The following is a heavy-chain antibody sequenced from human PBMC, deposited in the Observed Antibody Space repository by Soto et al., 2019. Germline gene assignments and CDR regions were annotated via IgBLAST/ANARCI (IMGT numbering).Heavy chain of an antibody. V-gene: IGHV1-58*01. CDR2: IVVGSGNT. CDR3: AEAPLYSGSYYDYFDY. J-gene: IGHJ4*02. Sequence: SVKVSCKASGFTFTSSAVQWVRQARGQRLEWIGWIVVGSGNTNYAQKFQERVTITRDMSTSTAYMELSSLRSEDTAVYYCAEAPLYSGSYYDYFDYWGQGTLVTVSS. CDR1: GFTFTSSA. D-gene: IGHD1-26*01.